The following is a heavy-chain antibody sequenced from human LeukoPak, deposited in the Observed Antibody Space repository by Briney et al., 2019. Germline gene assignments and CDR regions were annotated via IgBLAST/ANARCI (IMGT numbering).Heavy chain of an antibody. D-gene: IGHD2-15*01. CDR1: GGTFSSYA. CDR2: IIPIFGTA. V-gene: IGHV1-69*06. CDR3: AREQVAATPGDSYYYYMDV. Sequence: GSSVKVSCKASGGTFSSYAISWVRQAPGQGLEWMGGIIPIFGTANYAQKFQGRVTITADKSTSTAYMELSSLRSEDTAVYYCAREQVAATPGDSYYYYMDVWGKGTTVTVSS. J-gene: IGHJ6*03.